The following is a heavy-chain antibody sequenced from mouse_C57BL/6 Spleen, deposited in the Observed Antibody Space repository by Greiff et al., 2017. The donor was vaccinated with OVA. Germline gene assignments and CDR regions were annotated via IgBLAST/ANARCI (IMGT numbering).Heavy chain of an antibody. J-gene: IGHJ2*01. CDR3: AREGGYYLDY. V-gene: IGHV1-52*01. CDR1: GYTFTSYW. D-gene: IGHD1-1*02. CDR2: IDPSDSET. Sequence: QVQLQQPGAELVRPGSSVKLSCKASGYTFTSYWMHWVKQRPIQGLEWIGNIDPSDSETPYNQKFKDKATLTVDKSSSTASMQLSSLTSEDSAVYYCAREGGYYLDYWGQGTTLTVSS.